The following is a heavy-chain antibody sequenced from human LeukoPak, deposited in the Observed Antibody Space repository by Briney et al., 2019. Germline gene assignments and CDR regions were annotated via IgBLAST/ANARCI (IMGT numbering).Heavy chain of an antibody. CDR3: ARGLGGTSWFDP. J-gene: IGHJ5*02. Sequence: SETLSLTCTVSGGSISSYYWSWIRQPAGKGLEWIGRIYTGGNTNYNPSLKSRVTMSIDTSKNQFSLKLSSVTAADTALYYCARGLGGTSWFDPWGQGTLVTVST. D-gene: IGHD1-7*01. CDR2: IYTGGNT. V-gene: IGHV4-4*07. CDR1: GGSISSYY.